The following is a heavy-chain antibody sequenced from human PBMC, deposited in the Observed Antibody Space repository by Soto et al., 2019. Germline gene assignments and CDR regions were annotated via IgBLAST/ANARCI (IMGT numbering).Heavy chain of an antibody. J-gene: IGHJ4*02. CDR1: GGSISNFY. V-gene: IGHV4-59*01. CDR3: ARDFAYFDS. CDR2: ISYTGRT. Sequence: SETLSLTCTVSGGSISNFYWSWIRQPPGKGLEWIGYISYTGRTSYNPSLKSRVSISMDTSKNQFSLNLDSVTAADTAVYFCARDFAYFDSWGQGTLVTVSS. D-gene: IGHD3-3*01.